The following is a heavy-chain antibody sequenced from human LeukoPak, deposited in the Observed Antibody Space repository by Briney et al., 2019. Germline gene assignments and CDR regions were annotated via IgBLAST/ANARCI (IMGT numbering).Heavy chain of an antibody. D-gene: IGHD5-18*01. CDR2: KYHTGST. V-gene: IGHV4-38-2*02. J-gene: IGHJ4*02. Sequence: SETLSLTCTVSGYSISSGFHWGWIRQPPGKGLEWIGSKYHTGSTYYNPSLRSRVTISVDTSKNQFSLKLSSVTAADTAVYYCARRDGSYGFFDYWGQGTLVTVSS. CDR3: ARRDGSYGFFDY. CDR1: GYSISSGFH.